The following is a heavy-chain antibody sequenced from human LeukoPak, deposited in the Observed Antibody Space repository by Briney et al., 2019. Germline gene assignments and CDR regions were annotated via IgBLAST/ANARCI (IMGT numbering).Heavy chain of an antibody. CDR3: ARGRRVYYGMDV. J-gene: IGHJ6*02. Sequence: SQTLSLTCAIYGDSVSRNDAAWNWIRQSPSRGLEWLGRTHYGSGWINDYAVSLGSRIVVSADTSKNQFSLQLNSVTPEDTAVYYCARGRRVYYGMDVWGQGTTVTVSS. V-gene: IGHV6-1*01. D-gene: IGHD6-6*01. CDR2: THYGSGWIN. CDR1: GDSVSRNDAA.